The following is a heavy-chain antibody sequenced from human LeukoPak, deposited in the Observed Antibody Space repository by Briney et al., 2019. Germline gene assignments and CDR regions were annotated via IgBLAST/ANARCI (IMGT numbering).Heavy chain of an antibody. J-gene: IGHJ4*02. CDR3: ATETGNFYLYS. CDR2: FDPEDDEI. D-gene: IGHD1-7*01. CDR1: GYTLTELS. V-gene: IGHV1-24*01. Sequence: ASVKVSCKVSGYTLTELSMHWVRQAPGKGLEWMGGFDPEDDEIIYAQRFQGRVTMTEDASTDTAYMELRSLRSEDTAVYYCATETGNFYLYSWGQGTLVTVSS.